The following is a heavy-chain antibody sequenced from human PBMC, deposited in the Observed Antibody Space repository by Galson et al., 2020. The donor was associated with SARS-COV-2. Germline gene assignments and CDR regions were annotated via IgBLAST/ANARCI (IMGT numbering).Heavy chain of an antibody. V-gene: IGHV1-2*02. CDR1: GYTFTDYY. D-gene: IGHD6-13*01. Sequence: ASVKVSCKASGYTFTDYYMHWVRQAPGQGLEWMGWINPNSGGTNYAQKFQGRVTMTRDTPISTAYMELSRLTSDDTAVYYCARDSARRHNYSSTWSFFYDYMDVWGKGTTVTISS. J-gene: IGHJ6*03. CDR2: INPNSGGT. CDR3: ARDSARRHNYSSTWSFFYDYMDV.